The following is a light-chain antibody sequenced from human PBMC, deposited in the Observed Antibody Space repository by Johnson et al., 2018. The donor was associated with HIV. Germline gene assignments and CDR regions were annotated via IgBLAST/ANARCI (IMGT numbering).Light chain of an antibody. J-gene: IGLJ1*01. CDR3: GTWDSSLSAGSYV. Sequence: QSVLTQPPSVSAAPGQKVTISCSGSSSNIVNNYVSWYQQLPGTAPKLLIYENNKRPSGIPDRFSGSKSGTSATLGITGLQTGDEADYYSGTWDSSLSAGSYVFGTGTKVTVL. CDR2: ENN. V-gene: IGLV1-51*02. CDR1: SSNIVNNY.